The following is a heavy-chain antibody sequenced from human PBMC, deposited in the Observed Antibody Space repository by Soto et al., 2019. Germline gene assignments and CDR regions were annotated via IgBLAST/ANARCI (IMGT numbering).Heavy chain of an antibody. Sequence: QVQLVQSGAEVKKPGSSVKVSCKASGGTFSSYAISWVRQAPGQGLEWMGGIIPIPGTANYAQKFQGRVTITADESKRTAYKELSSLRSEDTAVYYRAKSQGNNTSLEIYYYYYYGMDVWGQGTTVTVSS. CDR3: AKSQGNNTSLEIYYYYYYGMDV. CDR2: IIPIPGTA. V-gene: IGHV1-69*01. J-gene: IGHJ6*02. CDR1: GGTFSSYA. D-gene: IGHD2-2*01.